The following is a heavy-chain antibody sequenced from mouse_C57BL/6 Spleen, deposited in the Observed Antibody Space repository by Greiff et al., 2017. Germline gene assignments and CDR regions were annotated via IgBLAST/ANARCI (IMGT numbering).Heavy chain of an antibody. Sequence: QVQLKQPGAELVRPGSSVKLSCKASGYTFTSYWMHWVKQRPIQGLEWIGNIDPSDSETNYNQKFKDKATLTVDKSSSTAYMQLSSLTSEDSAVYYCARGVSRADYYAMDYWGQGTSVTVSS. CDR3: ARGVSRADYYAMDY. J-gene: IGHJ4*01. CDR2: IDPSDSET. CDR1: GYTFTSYW. D-gene: IGHD6-2*01. V-gene: IGHV1-52*01.